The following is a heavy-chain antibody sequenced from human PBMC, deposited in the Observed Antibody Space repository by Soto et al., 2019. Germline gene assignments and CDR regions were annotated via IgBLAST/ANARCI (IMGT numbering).Heavy chain of an antibody. D-gene: IGHD2-21*02. CDR3: ALKVVTYYDN. CDR1: GYSFTSTY. J-gene: IGHJ4*02. CDR2: INPAGGTT. V-gene: IGHV1-46*01. Sequence: QVQLVQSGAEVKKPGASVRISCRASGYSFTSTYVHWVRQAPGQGPEWMGIINPAGGTTYYAQKFQGIPTITSDTSTDTVFMDLNDLPSEDAAVYFCALKVVTYYDNWGQGTLLTVSS.